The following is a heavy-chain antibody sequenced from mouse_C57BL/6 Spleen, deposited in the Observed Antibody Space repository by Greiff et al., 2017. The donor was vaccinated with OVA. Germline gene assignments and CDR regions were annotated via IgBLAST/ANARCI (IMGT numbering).Heavy chain of an antibody. J-gene: IGHJ4*01. D-gene: IGHD2-3*01. CDR1: CYAFSSYW. CDR3: ARSPYVVYSHYAMDY. Sequence: QVQLQQSGAELVKPGASVKISCKASCYAFSSYWMNWVKQRPGQGFELIGQIYLDEGDTNYNGKFKGKATLTADNSSSTAYMQLSSLTSEDSAVYFYARSPYVVYSHYAMDYWGQGTSVTVSS. V-gene: IGHV1-80*01. CDR2: IYLDEGDT.